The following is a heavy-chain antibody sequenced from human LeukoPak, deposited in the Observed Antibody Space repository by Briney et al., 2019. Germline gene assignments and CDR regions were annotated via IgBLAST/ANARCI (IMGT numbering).Heavy chain of an antibody. CDR3: ARSAGSGSYYPFDY. J-gene: IGHJ4*02. Sequence: SETLSLTCTVSGGSIRTYYWSWIRQPPGKGLEWVGYIFHSGSTNYNPSLKSRVTISVDTSKNQFSLKLSAVTAADTAVYYCARSAGSGSYYPFDYWGQGTLVTVSS. CDR2: IFHSGST. V-gene: IGHV4-59*08. D-gene: IGHD3-10*01. CDR1: GGSIRTYY.